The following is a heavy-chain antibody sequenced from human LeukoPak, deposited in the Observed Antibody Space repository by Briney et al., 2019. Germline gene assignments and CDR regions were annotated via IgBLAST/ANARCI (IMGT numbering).Heavy chain of an antibody. CDR2: IGGRDGST. V-gene: IGHV3-23*01. CDR3: AKGRYYGSGSLDY. D-gene: IGHD3-10*01. Sequence: GGSLRLSCAASGFTFSSYGMSWVRQAPGKGLEWVSAIGGRDGSTYYADSVKGRFTISRDNSKNTLYVQMNSLRAEDTAVYYCAKGRYYGSGSLDYWGQGTLVTVSS. CDR1: GFTFSSYG. J-gene: IGHJ4*02.